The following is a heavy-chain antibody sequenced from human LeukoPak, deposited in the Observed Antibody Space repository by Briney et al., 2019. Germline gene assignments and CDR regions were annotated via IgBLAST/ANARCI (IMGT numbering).Heavy chain of an antibody. Sequence: ASVKVPCKASGYTFTSYGISWVRQAPGQGLEWMGWISAYNGNTNYAQKLQGRVTITADKSTSTAYMELSSLRSEDTAVYYCASSPGAGGFGDIWGQGTMVTVSS. D-gene: IGHD3-10*01. CDR2: ISAYNGNT. CDR1: GYTFTSYG. CDR3: ASSPGAGGFGDI. V-gene: IGHV1-18*01. J-gene: IGHJ3*02.